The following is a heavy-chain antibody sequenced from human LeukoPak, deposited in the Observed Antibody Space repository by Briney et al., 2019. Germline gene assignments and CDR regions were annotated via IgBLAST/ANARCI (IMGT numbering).Heavy chain of an antibody. CDR3: AKDMVRGTWYGMDV. CDR1: GFTFDDYA. J-gene: IGHJ6*02. CDR2: ISWNSGTI. D-gene: IGHD3-10*01. V-gene: IGHV3-9*01. Sequence: TGGSLRLSCAASGFTFDDYAMHWVRQAPGKGLEWVSGISWNSGTIGYADSVKGRLTISRDNAKNSLYLQMNSLRAEDTALYYCAKDMVRGTWYGMDVWGQGTTVTVSS.